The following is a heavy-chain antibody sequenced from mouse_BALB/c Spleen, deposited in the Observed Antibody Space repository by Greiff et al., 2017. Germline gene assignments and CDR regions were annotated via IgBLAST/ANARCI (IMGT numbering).Heavy chain of an antibody. J-gene: IGHJ3*01. CDR3: ARRENGSFAY. Sequence: EVKLQESGPGLVKPSQSLSLTCTVTGYSITSDYAWNWIRQFPGNKLEWMGYISYSGSTSYNPSLKSRISITRDTSKNQFFLQLNSVTTEDTATYYCARRENGSFAYWGQGTLVTVSA. D-gene: IGHD1-2*01. V-gene: IGHV3-2*02. CDR1: GYSITSDYA. CDR2: ISYSGST.